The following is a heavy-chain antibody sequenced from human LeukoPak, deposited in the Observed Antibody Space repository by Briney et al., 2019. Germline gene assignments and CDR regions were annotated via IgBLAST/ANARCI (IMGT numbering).Heavy chain of an antibody. CDR3: ARGPYSYDSSGAFDI. V-gene: IGHV4-61*02. CDR2: ISSSGST. D-gene: IGHD3-22*01. J-gene: IGHJ3*02. CDR1: GDCISSGDYY. Sequence: PSETLSLTCTVSGDCISSGDYYWSWIRQPAGKGLEWIGRISSSGSTNYNPSLKSRVTLSVDTSKNQFSLKLSSVTAADTAVYFCARGPYSYDSSGAFDIWGQGTMVTVSS.